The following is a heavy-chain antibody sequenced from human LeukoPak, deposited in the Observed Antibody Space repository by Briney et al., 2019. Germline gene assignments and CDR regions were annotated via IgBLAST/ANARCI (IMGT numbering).Heavy chain of an antibody. CDR1: GYTFTSYG. CDR3: VRRPGIGWFDP. J-gene: IGHJ5*02. D-gene: IGHD1-26*01. V-gene: IGHV1-18*01. CDR2: ISAYNGNT. Sequence: SVTVSCKASGYTFTSYGISWVRQAPGQGLEGMGWISAYNGNTNYAQKLQGRVTMTTDTSTSTAYMELRSLRSDDTAVYYCVRRPGIGWFDPWGQGTLVTVSS.